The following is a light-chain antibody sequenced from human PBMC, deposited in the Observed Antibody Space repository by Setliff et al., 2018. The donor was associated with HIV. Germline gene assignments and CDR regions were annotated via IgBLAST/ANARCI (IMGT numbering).Light chain of an antibody. Sequence: QSVLTQPPSVSGSPGQSVTISCTGTSSDVGNYNRVSWYQQPPGAVPKLIIYEVSNRPSGVPDRFSGSKSGNTASLTISGLQAEDEALYFCSSYTSIITFVFGTGTKV. J-gene: IGLJ1*01. CDR2: EVS. V-gene: IGLV2-18*02. CDR3: SSYTSIITFV. CDR1: SSDVGNYNR.